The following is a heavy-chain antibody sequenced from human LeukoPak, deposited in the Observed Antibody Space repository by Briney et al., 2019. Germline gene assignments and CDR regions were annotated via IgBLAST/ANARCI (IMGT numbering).Heavy chain of an antibody. CDR3: ARWWELLTGMDV. CDR2: INHSGST. CDR1: GFSFSSYG. J-gene: IGHJ6*03. Sequence: PGGSLRLSCAASGFSFSSYGMSWIRQPPGKGLEWIGEINHSGSTNYNPSLKSRVTISVDTSKNQFSLKLSSVTAADTAVYYCARWWELLTGMDVWGKGTTVTVSS. V-gene: IGHV4-34*01. D-gene: IGHD1-26*01.